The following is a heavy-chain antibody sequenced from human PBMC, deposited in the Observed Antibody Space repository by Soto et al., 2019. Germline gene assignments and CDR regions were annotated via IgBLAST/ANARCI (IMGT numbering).Heavy chain of an antibody. J-gene: IGHJ4*02. D-gene: IGHD1-1*01. CDR3: AKSVYNWNDGFFDY. V-gene: IGHV3-30*18. CDR1: GFTFSSYG. CDR2: ISYDEINK. Sequence: QVQLVESGGGVVQPGRSLRLSCAASGFTFSSYGMHWVRQAPGKGLEWVAIISYDEINKYYADSVKGRFTISRDNSKNTLYLQMNRLRAAETAVYYCAKSVYNWNDGFFDYWGQGTLVTVSS.